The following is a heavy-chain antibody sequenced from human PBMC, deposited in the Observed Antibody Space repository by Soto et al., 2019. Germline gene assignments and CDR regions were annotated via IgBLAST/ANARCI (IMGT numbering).Heavy chain of an antibody. V-gene: IGHV4-59*01. Sequence: SETLSLTCTVSGGSISSYYWSWIRQPPGKGLEWIGYIYYSGSTNYNPSLKSRVTISVDTSKNQFSLKLSSVTAADTAVYYCARGGTYDSSGYYYFDYWGQGTLVTVSS. CDR2: IYYSGST. CDR3: ARGGTYDSSGYYYFDY. J-gene: IGHJ4*02. CDR1: GGSISSYY. D-gene: IGHD3-22*01.